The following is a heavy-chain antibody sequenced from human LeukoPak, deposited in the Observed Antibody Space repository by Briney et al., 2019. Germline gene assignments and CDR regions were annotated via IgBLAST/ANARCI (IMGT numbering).Heavy chain of an antibody. Sequence: AASVKVSCKASGGTFSSYAISWVRQAPGQGLEWMGGIIPIFGTANYAQKFQGRVTITTDESTSTAYMELSSLRSEDTAVYYCARVGYGDYVIDYWGQGTLVTVSS. CDR1: GGTFSSYA. CDR3: ARVGYGDYVIDY. D-gene: IGHD4-17*01. CDR2: IIPIFGTA. V-gene: IGHV1-69*05. J-gene: IGHJ4*02.